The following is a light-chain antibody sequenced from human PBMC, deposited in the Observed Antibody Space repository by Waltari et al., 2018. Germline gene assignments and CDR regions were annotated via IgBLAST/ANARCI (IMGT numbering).Light chain of an antibody. CDR2: GAS. Sequence: LACRARQGVGRNLAWYQQKPGQAPRLLIYGASTRATGIPVRFSGSGSGTEFTVTISSLQSEDFAVYYCQQYDSWPRTFGQGTRVEIK. CDR3: QQYDSWPRT. V-gene: IGKV3-15*01. J-gene: IGKJ1*01. CDR1: QGVGRN.